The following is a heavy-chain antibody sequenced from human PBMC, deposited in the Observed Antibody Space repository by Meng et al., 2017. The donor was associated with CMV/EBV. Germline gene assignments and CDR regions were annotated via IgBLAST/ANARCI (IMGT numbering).Heavy chain of an antibody. CDR3: ARGPRLRRLFPPPRPYYYYYGMDV. CDR1: GYTFTSYD. CDR2: MNPNSGNT. D-gene: IGHD3-22*01. Sequence: ASVKVSCKASGYTFTSYDINWVRQATGQGLEWMGWMNPNSGNTGYAQKFQGRVTMTRNTSISTAYMELRSLRSEDTAVYYCARGPRLRRLFPPPRPYYYYYGMDVWGQGTTVTVSS. V-gene: IGHV1-8*01. J-gene: IGHJ6*02.